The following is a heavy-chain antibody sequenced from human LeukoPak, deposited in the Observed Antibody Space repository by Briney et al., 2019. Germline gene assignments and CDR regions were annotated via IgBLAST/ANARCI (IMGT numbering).Heavy chain of an antibody. J-gene: IGHJ6*02. CDR1: GFSFSSYG. D-gene: IGHD6-19*01. V-gene: IGHV3-33*01. CDR2: IWYDGSKK. Sequence: GRSLRLSCAASGFSFSSYGMHWVRQAPGKGLEWVAVIWYDGSKKYYADSVKGRFIISRDNSRNTLYLQMNSLRVEDTTVYYCARDSIPLAGSYYHHYGLDVWGQGTTVSVSS. CDR3: ARDSIPLAGSYYHHYGLDV.